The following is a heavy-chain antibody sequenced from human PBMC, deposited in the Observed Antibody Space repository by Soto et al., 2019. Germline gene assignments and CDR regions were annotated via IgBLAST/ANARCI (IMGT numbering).Heavy chain of an antibody. Sequence: SETLSLTCTVSGGSISSYYWSWIRQPPGKGLEWIGYSYYSGSTNYSPSLKSRVTISVDTSKNQFSLKLSSVTAADTAVYYCARSRGYSSSWYFDYWGQGTLVTVSS. J-gene: IGHJ4*02. D-gene: IGHD6-13*01. CDR2: SYYSGST. CDR1: GGSISSYY. CDR3: ARSRGYSSSWYFDY. V-gene: IGHV4-59*01.